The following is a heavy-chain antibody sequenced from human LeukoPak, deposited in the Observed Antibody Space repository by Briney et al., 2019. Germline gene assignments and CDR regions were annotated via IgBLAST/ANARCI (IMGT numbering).Heavy chain of an antibody. CDR1: GFTFSNYW. V-gene: IGHV3-7*01. J-gene: IGHJ4*02. D-gene: IGHD6-19*01. CDR2: IKEDGSTR. CDR3: AREGRSSGWYFALDY. Sequence: GGSLRLSCAASGFTFSNYWMTWVRQAPGKGLEWVANIKEDGSTRYLVDSVKGRFTISRDNAKNSVYLQMNSLRAEDTAVYYCAREGRSSGWYFALDYWGQGTLVTVSS.